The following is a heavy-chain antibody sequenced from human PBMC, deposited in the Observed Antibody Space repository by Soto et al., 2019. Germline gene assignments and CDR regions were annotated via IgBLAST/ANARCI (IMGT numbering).Heavy chain of an antibody. D-gene: IGHD2-21*01. J-gene: IGHJ6*02. CDR1: GVAVRTNEIY. Sequence: TESLRVTLKFSGVAVRTNEIYVSWIRQPPGKALEWLARIDWDDDKYYSTSLKTRLTISKDTSKNQVVLTMTNMDPVDTATYYCARDSVALYYYFYGMDVWGQGTTVTGSS. CDR3: ARDSVALYYYFYGMDV. V-gene: IGHV2-70*11. CDR2: IDWDDDK.